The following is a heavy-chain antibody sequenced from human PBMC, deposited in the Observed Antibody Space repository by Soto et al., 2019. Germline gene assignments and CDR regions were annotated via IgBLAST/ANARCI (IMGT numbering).Heavy chain of an antibody. J-gene: IGHJ6*02. CDR1: GFTFSDYG. Sequence: GGSLRLSCVTSGFTFSDYGFHWVRQAPGKGLDWVAMISFDGNKINYAESVKGRFTISRDPSKNTLYLQMTSLTAEDAAVYYCGRDFECLADYEFYYGMSVWGQGTTVTVSS. V-gene: IGHV3-33*05. D-gene: IGHD4-17*01. CDR2: ISFDGNKI. CDR3: GRDFECLADYEFYYGMSV.